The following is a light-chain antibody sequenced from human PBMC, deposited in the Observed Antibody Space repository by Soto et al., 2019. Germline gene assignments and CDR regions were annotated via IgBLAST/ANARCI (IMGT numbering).Light chain of an antibody. J-gene: IGLJ2*01. V-gene: IGLV1-44*01. Sequence: QSVLTQPPSASGTPGQRVTISCSGSSSNIGSNTVNWYQQLPGTAPKLLIYSNNQRPSGVPDRFSGSKSGTSASLAISGLQSDDEADYYCAAWDDSPNGPVFGGGTKLTVL. CDR3: AAWDDSPNGPV. CDR1: SSNIGSNT. CDR2: SNN.